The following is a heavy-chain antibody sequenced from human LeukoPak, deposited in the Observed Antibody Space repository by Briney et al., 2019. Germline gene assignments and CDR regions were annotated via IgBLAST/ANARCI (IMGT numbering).Heavy chain of an antibody. CDR2: ISGSGGST. CDR1: GFTFSSYA. V-gene: IGHV3-23*01. Sequence: GGSLRLSCAASGFTFSSYAMSWVRQAPGKGLEWVSAISGSGGSTYYADSVKGRFTISRDSSENTLYLQMNSLRAEDTAVYYCAKVKYYYDSRGHYSRYFDYWGQGTLVTVSS. CDR3: AKVKYYYDSRGHYSRYFDY. J-gene: IGHJ4*02. D-gene: IGHD3-22*01.